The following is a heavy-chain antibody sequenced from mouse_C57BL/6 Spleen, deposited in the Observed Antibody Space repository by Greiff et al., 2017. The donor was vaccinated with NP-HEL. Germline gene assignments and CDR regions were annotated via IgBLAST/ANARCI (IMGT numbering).Heavy chain of an antibody. J-gene: IGHJ3*01. CDR3: ARNYEGWFAY. CDR2: IDPEDGET. CDR1: GFNIKDYY. V-gene: IGHV14-2*01. Sequence: EVQLQESGAELVKPGASVKLSCTASGFNIKDYYMHWVKQRTEQGLEWIGRIDPEDGETKYAPQFQGKATITADTSSNTAYLQLSSLTAEDTAVYYCARNYEGWFAYWGQGTLVTVSA. D-gene: IGHD2-4*01.